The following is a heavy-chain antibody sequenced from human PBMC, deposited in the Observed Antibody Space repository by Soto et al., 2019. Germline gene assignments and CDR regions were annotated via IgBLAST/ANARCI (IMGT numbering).Heavy chain of an antibody. V-gene: IGHV2-5*01. J-gene: IGHJ4*02. CDR2: IYWNDDK. D-gene: IGHD6-13*01. CDR3: AHAPEGLSQLVLHY. CDR1: GFSLSTSGVG. Sequence: SGPTLVKPTQTLTLTCTFSGFSLSTSGVGVGWIRQPPGKALEWLALIYWNDDKRYSPSLKSRLTITKDTSKNQVVLTMTNMDPVDTATYYCAHAPEGLSQLVLHYWGQGTLVTVSS.